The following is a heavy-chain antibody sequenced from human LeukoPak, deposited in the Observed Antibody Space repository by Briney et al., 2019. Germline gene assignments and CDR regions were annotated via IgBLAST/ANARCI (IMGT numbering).Heavy chain of an antibody. Sequence: SETLSLTCTVSGGSISSYYWSWIRQPPGKGPEWIGYIYYSGSTNYNPSLKSRVTISVDTSKNQFSLKLSSVTAADTAVYYCAGLAYCGGDCYSPIFDYWGQGTLVTVSS. V-gene: IGHV4-59*01. J-gene: IGHJ4*02. CDR2: IYYSGST. D-gene: IGHD2-21*02. CDR1: GGSISSYY. CDR3: AGLAYCGGDCYSPIFDY.